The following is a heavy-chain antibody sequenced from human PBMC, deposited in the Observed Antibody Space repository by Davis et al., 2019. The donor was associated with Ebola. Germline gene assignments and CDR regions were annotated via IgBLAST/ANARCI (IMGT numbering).Heavy chain of an antibody. V-gene: IGHV4-59*08. CDR3: ARQLRSYYYDSSGYYSRATHFDY. J-gene: IGHJ4*02. CDR2: IYYSGST. CDR1: GGSISRYY. Sequence: SETLSLTCTVSGGSISRYYWSWIRQAPGKGLEWIGYIYYSGSTNYNPSLKSRVTISVDTSKNQFSLKLSSVTAADTAVYYCARQLRSYYYDSSGYYSRATHFDYWGQGTLVTISS. D-gene: IGHD3-22*01.